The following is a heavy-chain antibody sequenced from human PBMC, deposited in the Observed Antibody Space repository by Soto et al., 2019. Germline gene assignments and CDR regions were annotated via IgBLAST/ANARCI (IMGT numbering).Heavy chain of an antibody. Sequence: PSXTLSLTCSVSGGSVSSSHYFWAWIRQPPGKGLEWIGTIYYSGTTYYNPSLKSRVTISVDMSKNQFSLKLSSVTAADTAVYYCARDSKDLAAFDYWGQGILVTVSS. J-gene: IGHJ4*02. CDR3: ARDSKDLAAFDY. CDR1: GGSVSSSHYF. CDR2: IYYSGTT. D-gene: IGHD6-25*01. V-gene: IGHV4-39*01.